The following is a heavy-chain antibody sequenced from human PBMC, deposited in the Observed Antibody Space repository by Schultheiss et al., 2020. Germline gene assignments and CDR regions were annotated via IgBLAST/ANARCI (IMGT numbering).Heavy chain of an antibody. CDR3: ARVSVTDDIADY. CDR2: IYYSGST. V-gene: IGHV4-59*12. CDR1: GGSISSYY. D-gene: IGHD4-17*01. J-gene: IGHJ4*02. Sequence: SATLSLTCTVSGGSISSYYWSWIRQPPGKGLEWIGYIYYSGSTYYNPSLKSRVTISVDTSKNQFSLKLSSVTAADTAVYYCARVSVTDDIADYWGQGTLVTVSS.